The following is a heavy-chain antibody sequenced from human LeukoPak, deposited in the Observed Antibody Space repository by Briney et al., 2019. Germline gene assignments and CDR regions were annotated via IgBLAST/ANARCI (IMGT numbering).Heavy chain of an antibody. CDR1: GFTFSSYG. V-gene: IGHV3-30*18. J-gene: IGHJ4*02. Sequence: GGSLRLSCAASGFTFSSYGMHWVRQAPGKGLEWVAVISYDGSNKYYAGSVKGRFTISRDNSKNTLYLQMNSLRAEDTAVYYCAKDLFYDSSGYSEDYWGQGTLVTVSS. D-gene: IGHD3-22*01. CDR3: AKDLFYDSSGYSEDY. CDR2: ISYDGSNK.